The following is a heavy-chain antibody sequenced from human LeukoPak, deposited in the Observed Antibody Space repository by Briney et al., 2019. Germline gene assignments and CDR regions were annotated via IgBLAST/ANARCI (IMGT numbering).Heavy chain of an antibody. J-gene: IGHJ4*02. CDR2: ISYDGSNK. D-gene: IGHD6-6*01. Sequence: GSLRLSCAASGFTFSSYAMHWVRQAPGKGLEWVAVISYDGSNKYYADSVKGRFTISRDNSKNTLYLQMNSLRAEDTAVYYCARDVASGYSSSSSDYWGQGTLVTVSS. CDR1: GFTFSSYA. V-gene: IGHV3-30*01. CDR3: ARDVASGYSSSSSDY.